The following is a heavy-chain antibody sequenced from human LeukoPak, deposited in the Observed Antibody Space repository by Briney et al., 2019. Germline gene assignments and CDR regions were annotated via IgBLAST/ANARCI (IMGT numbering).Heavy chain of an antibody. J-gene: IGHJ6*02. CDR2: INPNSGGT. D-gene: IGHD1/OR15-1a*01. CDR1: GYTFTGYY. CDR3: ARDSRETGTDYYYYYGMDV. V-gene: IGHV1-2*06. Sequence: ASVKVSCKASGYTFTGYYMHWVRQAPGQGLGWMGRINPNSGGTNYAQKFQGRVTMTRDTSISTAYMELSRLRSDDTAVYYCARDSRETGTDYYYYYGMDVWGQGTTVTVSS.